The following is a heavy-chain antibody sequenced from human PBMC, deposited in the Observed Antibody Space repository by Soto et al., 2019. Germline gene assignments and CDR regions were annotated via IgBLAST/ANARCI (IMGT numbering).Heavy chain of an antibody. CDR2: FDREDGET. Sequence: ASVKVSCKVSGYFLTALSIHWVRQAPGKGLEWMGGFDREDGETIYAQKFQGRVTMTRDTSISTAYMELSRLRSDGTAVYYCARCRLYDSSGYYLSKNWFDPWGQGTLVTVSS. J-gene: IGHJ5*02. CDR1: GYFLTALS. D-gene: IGHD3-22*01. CDR3: ARCRLYDSSGYYLSKNWFDP. V-gene: IGHV1-24*01.